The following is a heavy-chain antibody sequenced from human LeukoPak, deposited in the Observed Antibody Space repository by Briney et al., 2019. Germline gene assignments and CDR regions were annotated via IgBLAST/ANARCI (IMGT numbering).Heavy chain of an antibody. V-gene: IGHV3-53*05. J-gene: IGHJ4*02. CDR2: IYSAGST. CDR3: ARDKSDFWSGSLDY. CDR1: GFTVSSTY. D-gene: IGHD3-3*01. Sequence: PGGSLRLSCAASGFTVSSTYMSWVRQAPGKGLEWVSIIYSAGSTYYADSVKGRFTISRDNSKNTLYLQMNSLRAEDTAVYFCARDKSDFWSGSLDYWGQGTLVTVSS.